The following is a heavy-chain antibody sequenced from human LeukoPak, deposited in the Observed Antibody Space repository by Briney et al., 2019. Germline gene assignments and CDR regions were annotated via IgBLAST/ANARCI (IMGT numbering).Heavy chain of an antibody. D-gene: IGHD5-24*01. Sequence: GGSLRLSCAASGFTFSNYNMNWVRQAPGKGLEWVSYINADSVKGRFTISRDNAQNSLYLRMNSLRDEDTAVYYCARASFQRWLQLGGDWGQGTLVTVSS. CDR3: ARASFQRWLQLGGD. CDR1: GFTFSNYN. CDR2: I. V-gene: IGHV3-48*02. J-gene: IGHJ4*02.